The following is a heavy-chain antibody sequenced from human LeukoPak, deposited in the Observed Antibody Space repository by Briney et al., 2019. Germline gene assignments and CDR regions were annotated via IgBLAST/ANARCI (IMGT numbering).Heavy chain of an antibody. Sequence: PSETLSLTCTVSGGSISSSGYYWGWIRQPPGKGLEWIGSIYYSGSTYYNPSLKSRVTISVDTSKNQFSLKLSSVTAADTAVYYCARGLYGGTYWGQGTLVTVSS. J-gene: IGHJ4*02. D-gene: IGHD4-23*01. CDR3: ARGLYGGTY. V-gene: IGHV4-39*01. CDR1: GGSISSSGYY. CDR2: IYYSGST.